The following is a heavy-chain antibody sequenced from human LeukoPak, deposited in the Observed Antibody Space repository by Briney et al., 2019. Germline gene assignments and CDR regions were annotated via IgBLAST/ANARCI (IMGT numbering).Heavy chain of an antibody. J-gene: IGHJ3*02. V-gene: IGHV4-30-2*01. CDR2: IYHSGST. CDR1: GGPFSSGGYS. CDR3: AGERREGGLRDAFDI. D-gene: IGHD2-15*01. Sequence: PSQTLSLTCAVSGGPFSSGGYSWTWIRQPPGKGLEWIGYIYHSGSTYYNPSFESRVTMSVDRSKNQFSLNLNSVTAADTAVYYCAGERREGGLRDAFDIWGQGTMVTVSS.